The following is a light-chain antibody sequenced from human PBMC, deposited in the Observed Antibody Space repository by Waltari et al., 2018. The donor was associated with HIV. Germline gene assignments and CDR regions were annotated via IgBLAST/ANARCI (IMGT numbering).Light chain of an antibody. V-gene: IGLV2-8*01. J-gene: IGLJ1*01. CDR1: SSDVGDYDY. CDR2: GVN. Sequence: QSALTQPPSASESLGQSVTISCTGTSSDVGDYDYVSWYQQHPGKAPKLLIFGVNKRPSGVPERVSGSKCGTTAALTVSGLQAEDEADYYCSSYGDNNKYLFGTGTKVTVL. CDR3: SSYGDNNKYL.